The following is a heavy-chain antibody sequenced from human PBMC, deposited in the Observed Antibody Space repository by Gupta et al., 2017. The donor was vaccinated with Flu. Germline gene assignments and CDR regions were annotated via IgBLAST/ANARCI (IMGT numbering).Heavy chain of an antibody. Sequence: APGKGLEWVPTISYDGNNTYYTDSVKGRFTISRDNSKNTLYLQMDSLRAEDTAIYYCAKSSSSGTPPSYYPDSWGQGTLVTVSS. CDR3: AKSSSSGTPPSYYPDS. J-gene: IGHJ4*02. D-gene: IGHD3-22*01. CDR2: ISYDGNNT. V-gene: IGHV3-30-3*02.